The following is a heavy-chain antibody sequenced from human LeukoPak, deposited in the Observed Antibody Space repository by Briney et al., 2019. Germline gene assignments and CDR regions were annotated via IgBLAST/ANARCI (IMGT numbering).Heavy chain of an antibody. J-gene: IGHJ4*02. D-gene: IGHD1-26*01. CDR3: ARDLIRDSGSYLGLDH. Sequence: PGRSLRLSCAASGFTFSSYAMHWVRQAPGKGLEWVAVISYDGSNKYYADSVKGRFTISRDNSKNTLHLQMNSLRADDTAVYYCARDLIRDSGSYLGLDHWGQGTLVTVSS. CDR2: ISYDGSNK. V-gene: IGHV3-30-3*01. CDR1: GFTFSSYA.